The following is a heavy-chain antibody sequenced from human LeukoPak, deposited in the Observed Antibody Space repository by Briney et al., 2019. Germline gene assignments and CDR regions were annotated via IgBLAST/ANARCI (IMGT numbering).Heavy chain of an antibody. V-gene: IGHV3-7*01. D-gene: IGHD4-23*01. CDR3: ARALDGSGGD. CDR2: IKQDGSEK. CDR1: GFIFRSYW. J-gene: IGHJ4*02. Sequence: GGSLRLSCAASGFIFRSYWMSWVRQAPGKGLEWVANIKQDGSEKYYVDSVKGRFTISRDTAKTSLYLQMNSPRAEDTAVYYCARALDGSGGDWGQGTLVTVSS.